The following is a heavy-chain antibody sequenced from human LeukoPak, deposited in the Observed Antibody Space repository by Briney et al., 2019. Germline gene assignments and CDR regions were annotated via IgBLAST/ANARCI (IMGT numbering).Heavy chain of an antibody. D-gene: IGHD6-13*01. Sequence: LEWIGYIYYSGSTNYNPSLKSRVTISVDTSKNQFSLKLSSVTAADTAVYYCARETSRTFDYWGQGTLVTVSS. CDR2: IYYSGST. V-gene: IGHV4-59*01. J-gene: IGHJ4*02. CDR3: ARETSRTFDY.